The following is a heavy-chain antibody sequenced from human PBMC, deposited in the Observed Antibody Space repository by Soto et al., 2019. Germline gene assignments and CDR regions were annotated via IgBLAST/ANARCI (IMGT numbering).Heavy chain of an antibody. D-gene: IGHD6-13*01. J-gene: IGHJ5*01. CDR1: AGSVDSNRYY. CDR2: IFYTGST. V-gene: IGHV4-39*01. CDR3: ARHKTIGAGAGKGLFDS. Sequence: PSQTRSLTCTVSAGSVDSNRYYWAWIRQPPGKGLEWIGSIFYTGSTYYSPSLKGRLSISVDPSKNQFSLKLTSVTAADTAMYYCARHKTIGAGAGKGLFDSWGQRTLVIVSS.